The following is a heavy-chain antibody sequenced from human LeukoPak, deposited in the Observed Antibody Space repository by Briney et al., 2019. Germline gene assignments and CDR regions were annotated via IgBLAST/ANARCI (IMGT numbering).Heavy chain of an antibody. J-gene: IGHJ4*02. CDR2: LTGGGGGT. Sequence: GGSLRLSCAASGFTFSNYVMNWVRQAPGKGLEWVSGLTGGGGGTSYADSVKGRFTISRDNSKNTLYLQMNSLRAEDTAVYYCAKDKGAVTGTFDYWGQGTLVTVSS. V-gene: IGHV3-23*01. D-gene: IGHD1-14*01. CDR3: AKDKGAVTGTFDY. CDR1: GFTFSNYV.